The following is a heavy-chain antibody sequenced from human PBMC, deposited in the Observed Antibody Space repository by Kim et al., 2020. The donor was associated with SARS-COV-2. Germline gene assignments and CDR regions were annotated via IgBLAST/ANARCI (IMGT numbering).Heavy chain of an antibody. CDR3: ARRGRPATIGYYFDI. V-gene: IGHV5-51*01. J-gene: IGHJ4*02. CDR2: IYPADSDA. Sequence: GESLKISCETSDYSFSSYWIGWVRQLPGQGLEWMGMIYPADSDARYSPSFHGHVTISADTSIYTAYLQWSAQKASDTAIYYCARRGRPATIGYYFDIWGQGTLVTVSS. D-gene: IGHD2-2*01. CDR1: DYSFSSYW.